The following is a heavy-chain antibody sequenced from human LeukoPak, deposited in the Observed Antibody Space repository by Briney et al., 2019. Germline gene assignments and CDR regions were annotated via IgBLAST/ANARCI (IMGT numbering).Heavy chain of an antibody. J-gene: IGHJ4*02. Sequence: GGSLRLSCETSGFSFSTYWMSWVRQAPGKGLEWVADIRPDGSEKYYVDSVKGRFTISRDIAKQSVFLQMTSLRVEDTAVYYCARLSAMVRGPEDIFYFEYWGLGTLVTVSS. CDR2: IRPDGSEK. D-gene: IGHD3-10*01. CDR1: GFSFSTYW. V-gene: IGHV3-7*01. CDR3: ARLSAMVRGPEDIFYFEY.